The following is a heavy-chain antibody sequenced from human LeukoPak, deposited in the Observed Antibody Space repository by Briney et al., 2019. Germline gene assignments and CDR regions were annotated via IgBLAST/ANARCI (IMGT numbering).Heavy chain of an antibody. D-gene: IGHD4-17*01. V-gene: IGHV1-18*01. CDR2: IIAYNGNT. CDR3: ARVDTVNYYYYMDV. CDR1: GYTFTSYG. Sequence: ASVKVSCKASGYTFTSYGISWVRQAPGQGLEWMGWIIAYNGNTNYAQKLQGRVTMTTDTATSTVYMELSSLTLDDTAVYYCARVDTVNYYYYMDVWGKGTPVTVSS. J-gene: IGHJ6*03.